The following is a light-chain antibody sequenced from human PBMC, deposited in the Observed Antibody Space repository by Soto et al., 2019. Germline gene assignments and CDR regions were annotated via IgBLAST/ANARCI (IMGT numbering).Light chain of an antibody. CDR3: QQCENLPLT. CDR1: QSVLSSYYNKNF. CDR2: WAS. V-gene: IGKV4-1*01. J-gene: IGKJ4*01. Sequence: DIVMTQSPDSLAVSLAERATINCKSSQSVLSSYYNKNFLAWYQQQPGQPPKLLIHWASTRNPGVPDRFSGSGSGTDFTLTISSLQAEDVAVYYCQQCENLPLTFCGGTKVEIK.